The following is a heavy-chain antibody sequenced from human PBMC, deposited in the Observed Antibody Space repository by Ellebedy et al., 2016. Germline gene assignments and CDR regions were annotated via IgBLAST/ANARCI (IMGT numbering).Heavy chain of an antibody. D-gene: IGHD2-2*01. CDR2: MNPNSGNT. Sequence: ASVKVSXXASGYTFTSYDINWVRQATGQGLEWMGWMNPNSGNTGYAQKFQGRVTMTRNTSISTAYMELSSLRSEDTAVYYCARGSYCSSTSCSRWGVMYYYYMDVWGKGTTVTVSS. J-gene: IGHJ6*03. CDR3: ARGSYCSSTSCSRWGVMYYYYMDV. V-gene: IGHV1-8*01. CDR1: GYTFTSYD.